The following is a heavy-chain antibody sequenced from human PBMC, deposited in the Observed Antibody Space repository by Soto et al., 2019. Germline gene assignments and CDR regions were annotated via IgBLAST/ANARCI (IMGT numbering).Heavy chain of an antibody. V-gene: IGHV1-3*01. CDR1: GYPFTRYA. J-gene: IGHJ4*02. D-gene: IGHD2-15*01. CDR3: ARGPGGPDGPGDY. Sequence: QVQLVQSGAEVKKPGASVKVSCKASGYPFTRYAMHWVRQAPGQRLEWMGWINAGNGNTKYSQKFQGRVTITRDTSASTAYMELSSLRSEDTAVYYCARGPGGPDGPGDYWGQGTLVTVSS. CDR2: INAGNGNT.